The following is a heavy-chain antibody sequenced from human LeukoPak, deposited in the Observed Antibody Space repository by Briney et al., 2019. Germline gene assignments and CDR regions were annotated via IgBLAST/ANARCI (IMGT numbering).Heavy chain of an antibody. Sequence: GASVKVSCKVSGYTLTELSMHWVRQAPGQGLEWMGWINPKSADTNYAQEFQGRVTMTRDTSISTAFIELSRLISDDTAVYYCARGPGLGVPAVILDYYGLDVWGQGTTVTVSS. V-gene: IGHV1-2*02. CDR2: INPKSADT. J-gene: IGHJ6*02. D-gene: IGHD2-2*01. CDR3: ARGPGLGVPAVILDYYGLDV. CDR1: GYTLTELS.